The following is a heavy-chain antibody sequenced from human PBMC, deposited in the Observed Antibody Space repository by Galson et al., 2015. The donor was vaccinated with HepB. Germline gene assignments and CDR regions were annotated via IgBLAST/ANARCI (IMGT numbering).Heavy chain of an antibody. V-gene: IGHV3-21*01. CDR1: GFTFSSYS. CDR2: TSSSSSYI. D-gene: IGHD3-3*01. Sequence: SLRLSCAASGFTFSSYSMNWVRQAPGKGLEWVSSTSSSSSYIYYADSVKGRFTISRDNAKNLLYLQMNSLRAEDTAVYYCARGVGGITIFGVADYFDYWGQGTLVTVSS. CDR3: ARGVGGITIFGVADYFDY. J-gene: IGHJ4*02.